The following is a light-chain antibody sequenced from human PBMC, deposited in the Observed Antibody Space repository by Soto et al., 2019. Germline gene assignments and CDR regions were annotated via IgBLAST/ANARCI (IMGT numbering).Light chain of an antibody. CDR1: GNIAKY. Sequence: DIQTTQSPSSLSASVGDRVTITCRTSGNIAKYLNWYQQKPGQVPKLLIVAASRLQSGVPTRFSGSGSGADFTLTINELQPEDFATYYCQQSYSAPPWTFGRGTKVDIK. CDR2: AAS. CDR3: QQSYSAPPWT. V-gene: IGKV1-39*01. J-gene: IGKJ1*01.